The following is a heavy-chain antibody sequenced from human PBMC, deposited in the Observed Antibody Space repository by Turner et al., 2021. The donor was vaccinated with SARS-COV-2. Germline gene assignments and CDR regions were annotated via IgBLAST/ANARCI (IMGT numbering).Heavy chain of an antibody. D-gene: IGHD3-10*01. CDR1: GGSIISSSYY. V-gene: IGHV4-39*01. Sequence: QLQLQESGPGLVKLTQTLSLTCTVSGGSIISSSYYWGWIRQPPGKGLEWIGSIYYRGSTYYNPSLKSRVTISVDTSKNQFSLKLSSVTAADTAGYYCARLPVGYYGSGSYYHYGMDVWGQGTTVTVSS. J-gene: IGHJ6*02. CDR3: ARLPVGYYGSGSYYHYGMDV. CDR2: IYYRGST.